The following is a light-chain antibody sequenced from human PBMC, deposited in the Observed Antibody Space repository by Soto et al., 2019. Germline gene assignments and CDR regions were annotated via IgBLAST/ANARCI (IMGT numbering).Light chain of an antibody. Sequence: EIVMTQSPATLSVSPGERATLSCRASQSVSSNLAWYQQKPGQAPRLLIYGASTRATGIPARFSGSGSGTEFTLTISSLQSEDFAVYYCQQYNNWPSDTFGQGTKLDIK. J-gene: IGKJ2*01. CDR1: QSVSSN. CDR2: GAS. V-gene: IGKV3-15*01. CDR3: QQYNNWPSDT.